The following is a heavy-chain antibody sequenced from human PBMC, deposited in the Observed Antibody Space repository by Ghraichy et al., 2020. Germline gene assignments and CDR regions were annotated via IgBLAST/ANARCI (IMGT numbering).Heavy chain of an antibody. D-gene: IGHD3-22*01. CDR1: GFTFSSYA. CDR2: ISYDGSNK. CDR3: AREGITMIVVGGIDY. J-gene: IGHJ4*02. V-gene: IGHV3-30*04. Sequence: GESLNISCAASGFTFSSYAMHWVRQAPGKGLEWVAVISYDGSNKYYADSVKGRFTISRDNSKNTLYLQMNSLRAEDTAVYYCAREGITMIVVGGIDYWGQGTLVTVSS.